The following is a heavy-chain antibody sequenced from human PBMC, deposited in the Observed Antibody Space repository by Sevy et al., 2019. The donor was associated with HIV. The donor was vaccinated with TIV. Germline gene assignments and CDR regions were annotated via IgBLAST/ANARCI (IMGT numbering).Heavy chain of an antibody. CDR1: GFSVSNSY. D-gene: IGHD3-22*01. J-gene: IGHJ3*02. CDR3: ARLSVYYYDSSGYYTTGHAFDI. Sequence: GGSLRLSCAASGFSVSNSYRSWVRQAPGKGLQWVSVIYSGDSTYYTDSVKGRFTISRDNSKNTLYLQMNSLRAEDTAVYYCARLSVYYYDSSGYYTTGHAFDIWGQGTMVTVSS. CDR2: IYSGDST. V-gene: IGHV3-53*01.